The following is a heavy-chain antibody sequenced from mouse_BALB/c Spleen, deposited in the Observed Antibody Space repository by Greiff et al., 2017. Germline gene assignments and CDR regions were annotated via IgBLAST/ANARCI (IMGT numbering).Heavy chain of an antibody. CDR3: TRWNGGFAY. Sequence: QVQLQQPGAELVRPGASVKLSCKASGYTFTSYWINWVKQRPGQGLEWIGNIYPSDSYTNYNQKFKDKATLTVDKSSSTAYMQLSSPTSEDSAVYYCTRWNGGFAYWGQGTLVTVSA. CDR2: IYPSDSYT. J-gene: IGHJ3*01. CDR1: GYTFTSYW. V-gene: IGHV1-69*02.